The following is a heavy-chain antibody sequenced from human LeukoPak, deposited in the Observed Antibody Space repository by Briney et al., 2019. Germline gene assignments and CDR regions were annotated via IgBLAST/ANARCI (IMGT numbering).Heavy chain of an antibody. Sequence: SETPSLTCAVYGGSFSGYYWTYIRQPPGKGLEWIGEINHSGSTNYNPSLKSRVTISVDTSKNQFSLKLSSVTAADTAVYYCARSHYYDSSGSHNNWFDPWGQGTLVTVSS. V-gene: IGHV4-34*01. CDR1: GGSFSGYY. CDR2: INHSGST. J-gene: IGHJ5*02. CDR3: ARSHYYDSSGSHNNWFDP. D-gene: IGHD3-22*01.